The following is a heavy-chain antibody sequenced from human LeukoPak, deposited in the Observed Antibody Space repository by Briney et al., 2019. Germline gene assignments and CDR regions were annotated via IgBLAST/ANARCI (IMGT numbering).Heavy chain of an antibody. Sequence: PSETLSLTCTVSGGSISSGVYHWGWIRQPPGKGLEWIGEINHSGSTNYNPSLKSRVTISVDTSKNQFSLKLSSVTAADTAVYYCARHSWNDGPSYAFDIWGQGTMVTVSS. CDR3: ARHSWNDGPSYAFDI. CDR1: GGSISSGVYH. D-gene: IGHD1-1*01. V-gene: IGHV4-39*07. J-gene: IGHJ3*02. CDR2: INHSGST.